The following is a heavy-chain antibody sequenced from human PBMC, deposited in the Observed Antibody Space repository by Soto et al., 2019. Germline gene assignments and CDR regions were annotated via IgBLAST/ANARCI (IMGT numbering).Heavy chain of an antibody. D-gene: IGHD3-10*01. CDR3: AKGYYYGSGTPPVWFDP. J-gene: IGHJ5*02. CDR2: ISYDGSNK. CDR1: GFTFSSYG. V-gene: IGHV3-30*18. Sequence: QVQLVESGGGVVQPGRSLRLSCAASGFTFSSYGMHWVRQAPGKGLEWVAVISYDGSNKYYADSVKGRFTISRDNSKNTLYLQMNSLRAEDTAVYYCAKGYYYGSGTPPVWFDPWGQGTLVTVSS.